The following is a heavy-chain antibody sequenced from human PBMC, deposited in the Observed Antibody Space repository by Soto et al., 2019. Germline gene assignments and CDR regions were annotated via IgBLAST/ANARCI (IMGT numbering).Heavy chain of an antibody. J-gene: IGHJ4*02. V-gene: IGHV1-18*04. Sequence: QVQLVQSGAEVKKPGASVKVSCKASGYTFTSYGISWVRQAPGQGLEWMGWISAYNGNTNYAQKLQGRVTMTTDTSTSTAYMELRSLRSDDTDVYYCARMVDYYDSSGYFGYWGQGTLVTVSS. CDR2: ISAYNGNT. CDR3: ARMVDYYDSSGYFGY. D-gene: IGHD3-22*01. CDR1: GYTFTSYG.